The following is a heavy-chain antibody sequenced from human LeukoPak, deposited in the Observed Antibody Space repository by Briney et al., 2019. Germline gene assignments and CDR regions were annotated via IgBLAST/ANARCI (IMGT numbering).Heavy chain of an antibody. CDR1: GFTLTRHH. V-gene: IGHV1-18*01. CDR2: IDGNAGDT. CDR3: VREDWGSGTIIAY. J-gene: IGHJ4*02. D-gene: IGHD1-14*01. Sequence: EASVKVSCKASGFTLTRHHISWVRQAPGQGLEWMGWIDGNAGDTIYAQRFQGRVTMTRDTSTTTAYMELRSLRLDDTAVYYCVREDWGSGTIIAYWGQGTLVTVSS.